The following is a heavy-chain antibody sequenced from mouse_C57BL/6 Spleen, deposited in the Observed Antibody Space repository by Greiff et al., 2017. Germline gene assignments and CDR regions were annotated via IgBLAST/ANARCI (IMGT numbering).Heavy chain of an antibody. CDR3: ARGLGNYFDY. CDR2: ISNGGGST. D-gene: IGHD4-1*01. J-gene: IGHJ2*01. V-gene: IGHV5-12*01. Sequence: DVKLVESGGGLVQPGGSLKLSCAASGFTFSDYYMYWVRQTPEKRLEWVAYISNGGGSTYYPDTVKGRFTISRDNAKNTLYLQMSRLKSEDTAMYYCARGLGNYFDYWGQGTTLTVSS. CDR1: GFTFSDYY.